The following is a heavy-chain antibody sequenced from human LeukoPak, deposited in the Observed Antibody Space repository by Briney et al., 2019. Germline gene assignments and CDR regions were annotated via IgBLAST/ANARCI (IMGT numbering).Heavy chain of an antibody. V-gene: IGHV1-46*01. D-gene: IGHD5-18*01. CDR2: INPSGGNT. Sequence: ASVKVSCKASGYTFTNYYMHWVRHAPGPGLEWMGIINPSGGNTKYAQKFQGRVTMTRDMSTSTVYMELSSLRSEDTAVYYCARVGDTAMALTWGQGTMVTVSS. CDR1: GYTFTNYY. J-gene: IGHJ3*01. CDR3: ARVGDTAMALT.